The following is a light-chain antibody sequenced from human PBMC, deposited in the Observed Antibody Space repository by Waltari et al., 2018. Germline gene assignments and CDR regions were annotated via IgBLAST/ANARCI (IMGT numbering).Light chain of an antibody. CDR3: QNAET. V-gene: IGKV1-27*01. CDR2: DAS. J-gene: IGKJ1*01. Sequence: DIRMTHSPSSMSAAVGDRVTITCRVSQDISHRLAWYQQKPGKVPKLLIYDASTLQSGVPSRFSGSGSGTEFSLSISNLQPEDVATYYCQNAETFGRGTQVEI. CDR1: QDISHR.